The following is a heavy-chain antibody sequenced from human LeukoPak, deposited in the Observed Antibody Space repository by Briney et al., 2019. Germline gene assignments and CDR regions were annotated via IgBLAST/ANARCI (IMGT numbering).Heavy chain of an antibody. J-gene: IGHJ6*02. CDR2: INPNSGGT. V-gene: IGHV1-2*02. CDR1: GYTFTHYY. CDR3: ARDIAAAALPLEGMDV. D-gene: IGHD6-13*01. Sequence: GASVTVSFTSSGYTFTHYYMNWVRQAPGQGREGMGWINPNSGGTNYAQKFQGRVTMTRDTSISTAYMELSRLRSDDTAVYYCARDIAAAALPLEGMDVWGQGTTVTVSS.